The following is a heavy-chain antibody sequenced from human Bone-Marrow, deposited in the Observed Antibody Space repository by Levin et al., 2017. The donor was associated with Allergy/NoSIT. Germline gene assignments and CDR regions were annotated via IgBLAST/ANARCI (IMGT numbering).Heavy chain of an antibody. D-gene: IGHD1-7*01. J-gene: IGHJ6*02. V-gene: IGHV1-69*13. CDR2: IIPIFGTA. Sequence: SVKVSCKASGGTFSSYAISWVRQAPGQGLEWMGGIIPIFGTANYAQKFQGRVTITADESMSTAYMELSSLRSEDTAVYYCARAGNERGNSPGNYGFDYYYYGMDVWGQGTTVTVSS. CDR1: GGTFSSYA. CDR3: ARAGNERGNSPGNYGFDYYYYGMDV.